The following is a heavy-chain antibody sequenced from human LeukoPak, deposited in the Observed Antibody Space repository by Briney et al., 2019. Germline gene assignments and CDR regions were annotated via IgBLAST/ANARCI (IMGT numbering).Heavy chain of an antibody. CDR3: ARDLYGDYALDY. J-gene: IGHJ4*02. CDR2: ISTSSRTI. D-gene: IGHD4-17*01. Sequence: GGSLRLSCAASGFNFGSYWMHWVRQTPGKGLEWVSYISTSSRTIYYADSVKGRFTISRDNAKNSLYLQMHSLRAEDTAVYYCARDLYGDYALDYWGQGTLVTVSS. CDR1: GFNFGSYW. V-gene: IGHV3-48*01.